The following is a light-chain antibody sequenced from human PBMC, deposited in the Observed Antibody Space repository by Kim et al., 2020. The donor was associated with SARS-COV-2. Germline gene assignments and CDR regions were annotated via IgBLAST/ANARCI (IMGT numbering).Light chain of an antibody. CDR2: GAS. J-gene: IGKJ1*01. V-gene: IGKV3-20*01. Sequence: LSPVERATLSCRASQSVSSSFLAWYQQKPGQAPRLLIYGASDRATGIPDRFSGSGSGRDFTLTISRLEPEDFAVYYCQQYVNSWTFGQGTKVDIK. CDR3: QQYVNSWT. CDR1: QSVSSSF.